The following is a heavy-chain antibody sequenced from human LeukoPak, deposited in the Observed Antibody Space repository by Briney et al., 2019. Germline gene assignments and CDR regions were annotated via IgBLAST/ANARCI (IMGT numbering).Heavy chain of an antibody. CDR3: ARRYYYDSSGYYFDY. V-gene: IGHV3-30*12. J-gene: IGHJ4*02. CDR1: GFTFSSYG. D-gene: IGHD3-22*01. Sequence: GGSLRLSCSASGFTFSSYGMHWVRQAPGKGLEWVALIRYDGSNKFYADSVEGRFTISRDNAKNSLYLQMNSLRAEDTAVYYCARRYYYDSSGYYFDYWGQGTLVTVSS. CDR2: IRYDGSNK.